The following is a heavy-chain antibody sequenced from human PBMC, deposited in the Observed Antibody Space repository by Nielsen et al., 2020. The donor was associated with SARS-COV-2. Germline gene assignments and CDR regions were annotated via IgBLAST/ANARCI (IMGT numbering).Heavy chain of an antibody. CDR3: AKDGLVATIGYYYYGMDV. D-gene: IGHD5-12*01. CDR1: GDSVSSNSAA. Sequence: SQTLSLTCAISGDSVSSNSAAWNWIRPSPSRGLEWLGRTYYRSKWYNDYAVSVKSRITINPDTSKNQFSLQLNSVTPEDTAVYYCAKDGLVATIGYYYYGMDVWGQGTTVTVSS. J-gene: IGHJ6*02. CDR2: TYYRSKWYN. V-gene: IGHV6-1*01.